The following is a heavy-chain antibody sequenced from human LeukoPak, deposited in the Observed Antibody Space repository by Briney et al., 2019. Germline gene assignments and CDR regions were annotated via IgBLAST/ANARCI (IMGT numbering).Heavy chain of an antibody. D-gene: IGHD6-13*01. CDR1: GYSFTSYW. J-gene: IGHJ4*02. V-gene: IGHV5-10-1*01. Sequence: GESLKISCKGSGYSFTSYWTSWVRQLPGKGLEWMGRIDPSDSYTNYSPSFQGHVTISADKSISTAYLQWSSLKASDTAMYYCAGGPTIAAAGTPADYWGQGTLVTVSS. CDR2: IDPSDSYT. CDR3: AGGPTIAAAGTPADY.